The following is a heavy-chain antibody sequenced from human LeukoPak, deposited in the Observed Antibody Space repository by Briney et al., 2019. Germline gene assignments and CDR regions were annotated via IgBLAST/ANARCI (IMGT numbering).Heavy chain of an antibody. Sequence: SETLSLTCTVSGGSISSYYWSWIRQPPGKGLEWIGYIYYSGSTNYNPSLKSRVTISVDTSKNQFSLKLSSVTAADTAVYYCARERYTPPTFPREDGAFDIWGHGTMVTVSS. V-gene: IGHV4-59*01. CDR3: ARERYTPPTFPREDGAFDI. CDR1: GGSISSYY. D-gene: IGHD1-1*01. J-gene: IGHJ3*02. CDR2: IYYSGST.